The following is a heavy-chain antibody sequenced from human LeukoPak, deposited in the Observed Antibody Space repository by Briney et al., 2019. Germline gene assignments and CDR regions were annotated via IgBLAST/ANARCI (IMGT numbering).Heavy chain of an antibody. V-gene: IGHV1-18*01. CDR3: ARPRRCSSTSCTDAFDI. Sequence: ASVKVSCKASGYTFTSYGISWVRQAPGQGLEWMGWISAYNGNTNYAQKLQGRVTMTTDTSTSTAYMELRSLGSDDTAVYYCARPRRCSSTSCTDAFDIWGQGTMVTVSS. J-gene: IGHJ3*02. D-gene: IGHD2-2*01. CDR1: GYTFTSYG. CDR2: ISAYNGNT.